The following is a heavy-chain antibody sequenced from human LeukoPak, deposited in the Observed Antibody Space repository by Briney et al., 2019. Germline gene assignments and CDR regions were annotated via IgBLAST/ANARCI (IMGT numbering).Heavy chain of an antibody. Sequence: PSETLSLTCTVSGYSISSGFYWGWIRQPPGKGLEWIGSIYHSGNTFYNPSLKSRVTISVDTSKNQFSLKLSSVTAADTAVYYCARGGGSSGWYNWFDPWGQGTLVTVSS. CDR3: ARGGGSSGWYNWFDP. V-gene: IGHV4-38-2*02. CDR1: GYSISSGFY. D-gene: IGHD6-19*01. CDR2: IYHSGNT. J-gene: IGHJ5*02.